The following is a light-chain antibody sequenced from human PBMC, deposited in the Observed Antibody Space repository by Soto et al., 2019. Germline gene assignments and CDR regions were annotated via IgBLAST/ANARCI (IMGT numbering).Light chain of an antibody. V-gene: IGKV1-5*01. CDR1: QSFXKR. CDR3: KQYNRYTTWP. J-gene: IGKJ3*01. Sequence: NQSSATVSASDGDRVTIACRASQSFXKRLAWFQRKPGKVPKILSXAASTLQTGVPSRFGGGGSGKESTLTISGLQPDDFATYYCKQYNRYTTWPFGPGTNVDIK. CDR2: AAS.